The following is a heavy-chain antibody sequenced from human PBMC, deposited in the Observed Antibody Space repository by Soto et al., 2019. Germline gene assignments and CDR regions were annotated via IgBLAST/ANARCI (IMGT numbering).Heavy chain of an antibody. Sequence: QVQLVQSGAEVKKPGSSVKVSCKASGGTFSSYAISWVRQAPGQGLEWMGGIIPIFGTANYAQKFQGRVTVTAAEFTSTAYMELSSLRSDDTAVYYCARRTPRYDISAGSSDHNWFAPWGHGTMVTVSS. CDR2: IIPIFGTA. D-gene: IGHD3-9*01. V-gene: IGHV1-69*12. J-gene: IGHJ5*02. CDR1: GGTFSSYA. CDR3: ARRTPRYDISAGSSDHNWFAP.